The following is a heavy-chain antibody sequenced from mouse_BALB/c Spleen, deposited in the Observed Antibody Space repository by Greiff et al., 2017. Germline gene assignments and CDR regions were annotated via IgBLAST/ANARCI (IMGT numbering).Heavy chain of an antibody. CDR3: ASRMRGNPWYFDV. Sequence: QVQLKESGPELVKPGALVKISCKASGYTFTSYDINWVKQRPGQGREWSGWFYPGDGSTKYNEKFKGKATLTADKSSSTAYMQLSSLTSENSAVYFCASRMRGNPWYFDVWGAGTTVTVSS. V-gene: IGHV1S56*01. CDR1: GYTFTSYD. CDR2: FYPGDGST. J-gene: IGHJ1*01. D-gene: IGHD2-1*01.